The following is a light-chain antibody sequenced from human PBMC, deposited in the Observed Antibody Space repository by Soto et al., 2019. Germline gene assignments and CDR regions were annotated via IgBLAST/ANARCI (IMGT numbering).Light chain of an antibody. CDR2: DIF. J-gene: IGKJ4*01. CDR3: QQYNSWPLT. CDR1: QSVRSSY. V-gene: IGKV3D-15*01. Sequence: EFVLTQSPGTLSLSPGERATLSCRASQSVRSSYLARYQQKPGQAPRLVIYDIFTRATGVPTRISGSGSGTEFTLTISSLQSEDFAVYYCQQYNSWPLTFGGGTKVDIK.